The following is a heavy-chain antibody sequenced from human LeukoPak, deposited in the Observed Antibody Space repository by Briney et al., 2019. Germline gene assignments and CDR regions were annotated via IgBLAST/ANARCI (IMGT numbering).Heavy chain of an antibody. CDR1: GFTFSNAW. D-gene: IGHD5-12*01. Sequence: GGSLRLSCAASGFTFSNAWMSWVRQAPGKGLEWVGRIKSKTDGGTTDYAAPVKGRFTISRDDSKNTLYLQTNSLKTEDTAVYYCTTDRGYDNFIPDYFDYWGQGTLVTVSS. J-gene: IGHJ4*02. CDR2: IKSKTDGGTT. V-gene: IGHV3-15*01. CDR3: TTDRGYDNFIPDYFDY.